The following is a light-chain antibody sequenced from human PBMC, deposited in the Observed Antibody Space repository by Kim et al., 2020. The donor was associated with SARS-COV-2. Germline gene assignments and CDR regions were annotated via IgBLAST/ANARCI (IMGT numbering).Light chain of an antibody. J-gene: IGLJ3*02. Sequence: RLSISCTGSSSNVGAGYDVRWYQRLPGTAPKLLIFGNTKRPSGVPARISGSKSGTSASLAITGLQAEDEADYYCQSFDSSLSGPVFGGGTQLTVL. V-gene: IGLV1-40*01. CDR1: SSNVGAGYD. CDR2: GNT. CDR3: QSFDSSLSGPV.